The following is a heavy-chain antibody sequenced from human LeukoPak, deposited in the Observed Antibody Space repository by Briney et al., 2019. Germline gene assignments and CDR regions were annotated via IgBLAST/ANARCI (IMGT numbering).Heavy chain of an antibody. CDR1: GVSFCGYY. D-gene: IGHD3-16*02. Sequence: SETLSLTCAGYGVSFCGYYWSWIRQPPGKGREGIGEINHSGRNNYHPFLESRVTISVDTSKNQFSLTRSSATAADTAVYYCARHLYDYVWGSYRREYYFDYWGQGTLVTVSS. CDR2: INHSGRN. CDR3: ARHLYDYVWGSYRREYYFDY. J-gene: IGHJ4*02. V-gene: IGHV4-34*01.